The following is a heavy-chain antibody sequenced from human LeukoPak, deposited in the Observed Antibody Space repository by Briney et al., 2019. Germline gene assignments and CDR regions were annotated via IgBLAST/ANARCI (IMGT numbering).Heavy chain of an antibody. V-gene: IGHV3-64D*06. J-gene: IGHJ4*02. CDR1: GFTFSSYA. CDR2: ISSNGGST. D-gene: IGHD1-26*01. Sequence: GGSLRLSCSASGFTFSSYAMHWVRQAPGKGLEYVSAISSNGGSTYYADSVKGRFTISRNNSKNTLYLQMSSLRAEDTAVYYCVKDGVGATTGDFDYWGQGTLVTVSS. CDR3: VKDGVGATTGDFDY.